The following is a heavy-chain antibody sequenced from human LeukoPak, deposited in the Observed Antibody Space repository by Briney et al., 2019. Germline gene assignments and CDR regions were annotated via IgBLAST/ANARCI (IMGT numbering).Heavy chain of an antibody. CDR2: TSYNGNT. CDR3: ARHSGSGWQALGY. J-gene: IGHJ4*02. CDR1: GYTFSNYG. Sequence: ASVKVSCKASGYTFSNYGISWVRQAPGLGLEWMGWTSYNGNTNYAQKFQDRVTLTTDTSTTTAYMELRSLESDDTAVYYCARHSGSGWQALGYWGQGTLVTVSS. V-gene: IGHV1-18*04. D-gene: IGHD6-19*01.